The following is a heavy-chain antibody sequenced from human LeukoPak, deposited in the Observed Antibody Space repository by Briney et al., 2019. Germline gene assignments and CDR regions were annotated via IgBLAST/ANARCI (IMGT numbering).Heavy chain of an antibody. CDR2: ISSSGSYI. CDR3: ARDYYGDYVFDY. Sequence: PGGSLRLSCAASGFSFSDYYMHWVRQAPGKGLEWVSSISSSGSYIYYADSVKGRFTISRDNAKISLDLQMNSLRADDTAVYYCARDYYGDYVFDYWGQGALVTVSS. J-gene: IGHJ4*02. V-gene: IGHV3-21*01. CDR1: GFSFSDYY. D-gene: IGHD4-17*01.